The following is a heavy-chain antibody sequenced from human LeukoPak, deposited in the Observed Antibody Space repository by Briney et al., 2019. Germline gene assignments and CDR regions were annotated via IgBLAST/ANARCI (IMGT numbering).Heavy chain of an antibody. CDR2: ISYDGSNK. CDR3: AKGHYYGSGSYGYFDY. D-gene: IGHD3-10*01. Sequence: PGGSLRLSCAASGFTFSSYGMHWVRQAPGKGLEWVAVISYDGSNKYYADSVKGRFTISRDNSKNTLYLQMNSLRAEDTAVYYCAKGHYYGSGSYGYFDYWGQGTLVTVSS. J-gene: IGHJ4*02. CDR1: GFTFSSYG. V-gene: IGHV3-30*18.